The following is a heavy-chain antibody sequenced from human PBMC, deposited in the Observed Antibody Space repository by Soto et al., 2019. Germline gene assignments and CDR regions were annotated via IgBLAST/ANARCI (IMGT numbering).Heavy chain of an antibody. CDR1: GGSFSGYY. D-gene: IGHD2-8*02. Sequence: QVQLQQWGAGLLKPSETLSLTCAVYGGSFSGYYWTWIRQPPGTGLEWIGEINHSGSTNYNPSLKRRVSIFVDLSQSQLSRQLSPVTAAGPAVYYFARDKITGLVDYWGQGTLVTVSS. J-gene: IGHJ4*02. CDR3: ARDKITGLVDY. CDR2: INHSGST. V-gene: IGHV4-34*01.